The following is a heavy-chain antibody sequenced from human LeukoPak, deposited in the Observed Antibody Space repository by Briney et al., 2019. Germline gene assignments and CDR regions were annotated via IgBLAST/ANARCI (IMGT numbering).Heavy chain of an antibody. J-gene: IGHJ4*02. CDR1: GFIFSSYS. V-gene: IGHV3-21*01. CDR3: ASGGIYGNDY. D-gene: IGHD5-12*01. Sequence: GGSLRLSCAASGFIFSSYSMNWVRQAPGKGLEWVSSISSSSSYIYYADSVKGRFTISRDNAKNSLYLQMNSLRAEDTAVYFCASGGIYGNDYWGQGTLVTVSS. CDR2: ISSSSSYI.